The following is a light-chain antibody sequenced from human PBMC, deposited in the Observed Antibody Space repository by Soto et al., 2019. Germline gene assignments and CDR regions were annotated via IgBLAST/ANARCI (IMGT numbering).Light chain of an antibody. CDR3: HQRQYWPPIT. V-gene: IGKV3-11*01. CDR2: DAS. J-gene: IGKJ5*01. CDR1: LSVSVY. Sequence: EVVLTLSPATLSLSPGKRATISCRTSLSVSVYLDWYQQKPGQAPRLLISDASNRATGIPARFSGSGSGTDFTLTISSLEPEDFAVYYCHQRQYWPPITFGQGTRLEIK.